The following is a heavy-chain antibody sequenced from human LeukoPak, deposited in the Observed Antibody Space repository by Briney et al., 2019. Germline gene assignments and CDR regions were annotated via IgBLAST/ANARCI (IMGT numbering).Heavy chain of an antibody. CDR3: ARLQGLYSSSYDY. D-gene: IGHD6-6*01. J-gene: IGHJ4*02. CDR1: GYSISSGYY. V-gene: IGHV4-38-2*01. CDR2: INHSGST. Sequence: SETLSLTCAVSGYSISSGYYWGWIRQPPGKGLEWIGSINHSGSTHYNPSLKSRVTISVDTSKNQFSLKLSSMTAVDTAVYYCARLQGLYSSSYDYWGQGTLVTVSS.